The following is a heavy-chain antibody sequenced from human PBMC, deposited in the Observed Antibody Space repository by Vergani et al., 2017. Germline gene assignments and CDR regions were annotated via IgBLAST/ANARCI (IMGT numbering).Heavy chain of an antibody. D-gene: IGHD3-10*01. CDR2: IHYSGRT. CDR3: ARATYYYGSGSYPWFDP. CDR1: GGSLSGGAFC. V-gene: IGHV4-30-4*08. Sequence: QVQLQESGPGLVKPSQTLSLTCTVPGGSLSGGAFCWSWIRQPPGKGREWVGYIHYSGRTSYNPSLKRRISISVDTSKNQFSLKLSSVTAADPAVYSCARATYYYGSGSYPWFDPWGQGTLVTVSS. J-gene: IGHJ5*02.